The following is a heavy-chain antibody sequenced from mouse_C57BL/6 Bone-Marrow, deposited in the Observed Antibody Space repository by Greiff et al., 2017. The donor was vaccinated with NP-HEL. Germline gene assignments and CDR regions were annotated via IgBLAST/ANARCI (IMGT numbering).Heavy chain of an antibody. CDR3: TRYHYYGSYWYFDV. D-gene: IGHD1-1*01. V-gene: IGHV1-15*01. Sequence: PLKQSGAELVRPGASVTLSCKASGYTFTDYEMHWVKQTPVHGLEWIGAIDPETGGTAYNQKFKGKAILTADKSSSTAYMELRSLTSEDSAVYYCTRYHYYGSYWYFDVWGTGTTVTVSS. CDR1: GYTFTDYE. J-gene: IGHJ1*03. CDR2: IDPETGGT.